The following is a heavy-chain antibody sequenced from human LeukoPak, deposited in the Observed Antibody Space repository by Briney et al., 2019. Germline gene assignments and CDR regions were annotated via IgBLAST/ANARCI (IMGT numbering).Heavy chain of an antibody. CDR1: GGSFSGYY. D-gene: IGHD2-15*01. J-gene: IGHJ4*02. Sequence: SETLSLTCAVYGGSFSGYYWSWIRQPPGKGLEWIGEINHSGSPNYNPSLKSRVTISVDTSKNQFSLKLSSVTAADTAVYYCARLVVAATNYDYWGQGTLVTVSS. CDR3: ARLVVAATNYDY. CDR2: INHSGSP. V-gene: IGHV4-34*01.